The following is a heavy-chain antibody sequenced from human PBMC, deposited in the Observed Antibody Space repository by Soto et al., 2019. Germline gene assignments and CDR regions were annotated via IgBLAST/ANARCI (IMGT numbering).Heavy chain of an antibody. Sequence: KASETLSLTCAVSGGSISSSNWWSWVRQPPGKGLEWIGEIYHSGSTNYNPSLKSRVTISVDKSKNQFSLKLSSVTAADTAVYYCARVRGAVGEDYFDYWGQGTLVTVSS. D-gene: IGHD3-10*01. CDR3: ARVRGAVGEDYFDY. CDR1: GGSISSSNW. V-gene: IGHV4-4*02. CDR2: IYHSGST. J-gene: IGHJ4*02.